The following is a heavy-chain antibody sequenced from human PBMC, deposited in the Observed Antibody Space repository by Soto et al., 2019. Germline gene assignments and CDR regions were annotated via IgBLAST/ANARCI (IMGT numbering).Heavy chain of an antibody. J-gene: IGHJ3*02. D-gene: IGHD2-15*01. CDR1: GGSISSGDYY. CDR2: IYYSGST. Sequence: QVQLQESGPGLVKPSQTLSLTCTVSGGSISSGDYYWSWIRQPPGKGLEWIGYIYYSGSTYYNPSRKSRVTIYVDTSKNQFSLKLSSVTAADTAVYYCARGGYCSGGSCYSAAFDIWGQGTMVTVSS. CDR3: ARGGYCSGGSCYSAAFDI. V-gene: IGHV4-30-4*01.